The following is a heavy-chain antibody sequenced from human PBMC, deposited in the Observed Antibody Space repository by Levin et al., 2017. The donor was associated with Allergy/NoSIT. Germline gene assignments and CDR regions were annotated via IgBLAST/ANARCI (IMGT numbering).Heavy chain of an antibody. D-gene: IGHD6-25*01. CDR1: GFTFSSYS. CDR3: VRPIGGGYNY. CDR2: IGSSSSNI. Sequence: LSLTCAASGFTFSSYSMNWVRQAPGKGLEWVSSIGSSSSNIYYADSVKGRFTISRDNAKNSLYLQMNSLRAEDTAVYYCVRPIGGGYNYWGQGTLVTVSS. J-gene: IGHJ4*02. V-gene: IGHV3-21*01.